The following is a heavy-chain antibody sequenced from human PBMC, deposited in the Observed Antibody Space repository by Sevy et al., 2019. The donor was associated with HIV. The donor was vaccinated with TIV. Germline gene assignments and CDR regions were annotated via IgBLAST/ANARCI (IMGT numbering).Heavy chain of an antibody. D-gene: IGHD3-22*01. CDR3: TRGVTKIIGGGYYFDY. Sequence: ASVKVSCKASGVTFNSYAFHWVRQAPGQGLAWMGGIIPMFGTTDYAQKFQGRVTISADESTSTVYMEQSSLRSEDTAVYYCTRGVTKIIGGGYYFDYWGQGTLVTVSS. CDR2: IIPMFGTT. CDR1: GVTFNSYA. V-gene: IGHV1-69*13. J-gene: IGHJ4*02.